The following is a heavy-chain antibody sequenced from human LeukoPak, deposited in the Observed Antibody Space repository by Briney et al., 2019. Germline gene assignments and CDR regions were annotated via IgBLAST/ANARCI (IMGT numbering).Heavy chain of an antibody. CDR1: GGSISSGCYY. J-gene: IGHJ3*02. Sequence: PSETLSLTCNVSGGSISSGCYYWSWIRQPAGKGLEWIGRISSSGSTNYNPSLKSRFTISVDTSKNQISLKLSSVTAADTAVYFCARGPYSYDSSGAFDIWGQGTMVTVSS. D-gene: IGHD3-22*01. CDR3: ARGPYSYDSSGAFDI. V-gene: IGHV4-61*02. CDR2: ISSSGST.